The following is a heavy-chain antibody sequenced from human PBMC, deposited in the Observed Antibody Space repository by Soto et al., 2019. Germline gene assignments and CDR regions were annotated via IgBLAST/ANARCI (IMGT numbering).Heavy chain of an antibody. J-gene: IGHJ5*02. CDR1: GYIFTNYD. CDR3: ARGIKYGHYSRWFDP. D-gene: IGHD4-17*01. V-gene: IGHV1-8*01. CDR2: INPNSGNT. Sequence: QVQLVQSGAEVKKPGASVKVSCKASGYIFTNYDINWVRQATGQGLEYLGWINPNSGNTGYVQKFQGRVTMTSNTSINTAYMELNSLRSEDTAVYYCARGIKYGHYSRWFDPWGQGTLVTVSS.